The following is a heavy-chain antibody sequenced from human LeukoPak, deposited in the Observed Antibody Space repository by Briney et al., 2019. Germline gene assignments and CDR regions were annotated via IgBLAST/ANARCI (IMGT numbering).Heavy chain of an antibody. D-gene: IGHD1-14*01. J-gene: IGHJ6*02. V-gene: IGHV3-21*01. CDR3: ARESVTAYYYYGMDV. CDR2: ISSSSSYI. CDR1: GFTFSSYS. Sequence: PGGSLRLSCAASGFTFSSYSMNWVRQAPGKVLEWVSSISSSSSYIYYADSVKGRFTISRDNAKNSLYLQMNSLRAEDTAVYYCARESVTAYYYYGMDVWGQGTTVTVSS.